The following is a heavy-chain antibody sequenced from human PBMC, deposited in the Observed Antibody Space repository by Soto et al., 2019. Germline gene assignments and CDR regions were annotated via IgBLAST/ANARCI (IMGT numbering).Heavy chain of an antibody. CDR3: ARGLSRSILNYLDP. J-gene: IGHJ5*02. CDR2: ISFGSSFT. Sequence: WVSLRLSCAASGFTFSDYYMTWLRQAPGKGPECISYISFGSSFTNYADSVEGRFTISRDNAKNTLYLQMNSLRVEDTAVYYCARGLSRSILNYLDPRGQGVLVTVSS. CDR1: GFTFSDYY. D-gene: IGHD2-15*01. V-gene: IGHV3-11*06.